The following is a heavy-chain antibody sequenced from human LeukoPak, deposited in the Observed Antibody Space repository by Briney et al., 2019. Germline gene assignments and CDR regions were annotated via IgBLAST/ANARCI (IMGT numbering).Heavy chain of an antibody. Sequence: GGSLRLSCAASGFTFSSYSMNWVRQAPGKGLEWVSSISSSSSYIYYADSVKGRFTISRDNAKNSLYLQMNSLRAEDTAVYYCAGGGSYYLHPQHFDYWGQGTLVTVSS. CDR2: ISSSSSYI. J-gene: IGHJ4*02. CDR3: AGGGSYYLHPQHFDY. D-gene: IGHD1-26*01. V-gene: IGHV3-21*04. CDR1: GFTFSSYS.